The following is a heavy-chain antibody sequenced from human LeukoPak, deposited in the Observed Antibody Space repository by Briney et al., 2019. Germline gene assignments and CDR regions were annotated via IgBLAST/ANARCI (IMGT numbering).Heavy chain of an antibody. Sequence: ASVKVSCKASGYTFTGYYIHWVRQAPGQGLEWMGWMNPNSGNTGYAQKFQGRVTITRNASISTAYMELSSLRSEDTAVYYCARGFRYCSSTSCLYYFDYWGQGTLVTVSS. D-gene: IGHD2-2*01. CDR3: ARGFRYCSSTSCLYYFDY. CDR1: GYTFTGYY. V-gene: IGHV1-8*03. J-gene: IGHJ4*02. CDR2: MNPNSGNT.